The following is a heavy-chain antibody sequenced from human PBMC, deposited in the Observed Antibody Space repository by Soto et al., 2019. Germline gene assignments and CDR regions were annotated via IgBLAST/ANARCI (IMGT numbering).Heavy chain of an antibody. V-gene: IGHV3-11*06. CDR2: ISSSSSYT. D-gene: IGHD7-27*01. J-gene: IGHJ3*02. CDR3: ARVVNWGDAFDI. CDR1: GFTFSDYY. Sequence: GGSLRLSCAASGFTFSDYYMSWIRQAPGKGLEWVSYISSSSSYTNYADSVKGRFTISRDNANNSLYLQMNSLRAEDTAVYYCARVVNWGDAFDIWGQGTMVTVSS.